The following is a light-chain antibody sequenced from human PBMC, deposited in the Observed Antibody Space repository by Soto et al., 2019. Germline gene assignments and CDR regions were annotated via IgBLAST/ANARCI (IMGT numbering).Light chain of an antibody. CDR3: QVWDSSSVQAVV. V-gene: IGLV3-21*02. J-gene: IGLJ2*01. CDR1: NIGSKS. Sequence: SYELTQPPSVSVAPGQTARITCGGNNIGSKSVHWYQQKPGQAPVLVVYDDRDRPSGIPERFSGSNSGNKATLTISRVEAGDEDEYYCQVWDSSSVQAVVFGGGTKLTV. CDR2: DDR.